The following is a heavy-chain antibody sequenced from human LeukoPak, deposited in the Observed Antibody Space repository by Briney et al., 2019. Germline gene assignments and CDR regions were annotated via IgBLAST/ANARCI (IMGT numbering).Heavy chain of an antibody. D-gene: IGHD2-2*01. V-gene: IGHV5-51*01. Sequence: HGESLKISCKGSGYSFTNYWIAWVCQMPGKGLEWMGIIYPGDSDTRYSPSFQGQVTISADRSISTAYLQWSSLKASDTAMYYCARGRYCSSTGCSHFDYWGQGTLVTVSS. J-gene: IGHJ4*02. CDR2: IYPGDSDT. CDR1: GYSFTNYW. CDR3: ARGRYCSSTGCSHFDY.